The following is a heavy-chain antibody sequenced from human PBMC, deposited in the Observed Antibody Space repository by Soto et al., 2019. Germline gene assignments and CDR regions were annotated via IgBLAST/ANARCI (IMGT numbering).Heavy chain of an antibody. CDR3: GGGQYYFDD. Sequence: QVQLVESGGGVVQPGRSLRLSCAASGLPFTTYGMHWVREGPGKGLEWVAVISYDGSNKYYADSVKGRFTISRDNSKNTLYLHMNSLRPEDTALYYCGGGQYYFDDRGQGTLVTVSS. V-gene: IGHV3-30*03. D-gene: IGHD3-10*01. J-gene: IGHJ4*02. CDR1: GLPFTTYG. CDR2: ISYDGSNK.